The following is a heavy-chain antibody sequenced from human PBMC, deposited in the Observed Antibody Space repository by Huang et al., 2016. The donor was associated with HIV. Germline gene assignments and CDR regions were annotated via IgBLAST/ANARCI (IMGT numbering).Heavy chain of an antibody. V-gene: IGHV1-46*03. D-gene: IGHD6-13*01. Sequence: QVQLVQSGAEVKKPGASVTISCKASGFSILIYYIHWVRQAPGQGLECMGIVNPSGGGADYAQKFKVRVTMTRDTSTRTLYMELSSLRSEDTAVYYCAREGITPSGTEVSGFDFWGQGTPVSVSS. CDR3: AREGITPSGTEVSGFDF. J-gene: IGHJ5*01. CDR1: GFSILIYY. CDR2: VNPSGGGA.